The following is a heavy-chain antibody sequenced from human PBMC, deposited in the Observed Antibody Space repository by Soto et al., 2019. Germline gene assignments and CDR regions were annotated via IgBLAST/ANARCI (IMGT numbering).Heavy chain of an antibody. J-gene: IGHJ4*02. V-gene: IGHV3-23*03. D-gene: IGHD6-19*01. CDR2: ILSDYNT. CDR3: TRRTSGYFGY. CDR1: GFTFSDYT. Sequence: EVPLLESGGALVQPGGSLTLSCAASGFTFSDYTMSWVRQAPGKVLECISVILSDYNTYYADSVRGRFTISRDNSKNTLYLEMNSLRAEDTAIYYCTRRTSGYFGYWGQGALVTVSS.